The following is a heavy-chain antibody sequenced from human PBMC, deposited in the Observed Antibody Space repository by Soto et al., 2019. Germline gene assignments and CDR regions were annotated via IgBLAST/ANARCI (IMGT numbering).Heavy chain of an antibody. D-gene: IGHD3-16*01. CDR3: ARDFGESDY. Sequence: GWSLRLSCAASGFTFSSYAMHWVRQAPGKGLEWVAVISYDGSNKYYADSVKGRFTISRDNSKNTLYLQMNSLRAEDTAVYYCARDFGESDYWGQGTLVTVSS. V-gene: IGHV3-30-3*01. CDR1: GFTFSSYA. CDR2: ISYDGSNK. J-gene: IGHJ4*02.